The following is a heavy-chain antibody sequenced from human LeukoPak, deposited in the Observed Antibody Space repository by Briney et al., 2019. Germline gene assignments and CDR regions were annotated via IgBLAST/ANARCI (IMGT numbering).Heavy chain of an antibody. CDR1: GGSISIYY. CDR2: IYTSGST. D-gene: IGHD3-10*01. Sequence: PSETLSLTCTVSGGSISIYYWSWIRQPAGKGLEWIGRIYTSGSTNYNPSLKSRVTMSVDTSKNQFSLKLSSVTAADTAVYYCARGGFYYGSGEINWFDPWGQGTLVTVSS. V-gene: IGHV4-4*07. J-gene: IGHJ5*02. CDR3: ARGGFYYGSGEINWFDP.